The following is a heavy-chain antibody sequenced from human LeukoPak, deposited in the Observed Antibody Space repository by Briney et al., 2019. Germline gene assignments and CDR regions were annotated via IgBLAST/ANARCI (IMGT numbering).Heavy chain of an antibody. Sequence: ASVKVSCKVSGYTLTELSMHWVRQAPGKGLEWMGGFDPEDGETIYAQKFQGRVTMTEDTSTDTAYMELSSLRSEDTAVYYCAANYYDSSGYYDYWGQEPWSPSPQ. CDR3: AANYYDSSGYYDY. J-gene: IGHJ4*01. D-gene: IGHD3-22*01. V-gene: IGHV1-24*01. CDR2: FDPEDGET. CDR1: GYTLTELS.